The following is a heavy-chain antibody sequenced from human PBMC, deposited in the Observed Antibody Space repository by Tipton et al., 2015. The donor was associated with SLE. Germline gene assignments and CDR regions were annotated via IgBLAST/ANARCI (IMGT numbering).Heavy chain of an antibody. D-gene: IGHD6-6*01. Sequence: QLVQSGAEVKKPGESLKISCKGSGDSFTNYWIGWVRQTPGKGLEWMGIIYPGNSDTRYSPSFQGQVTVSADTSINTAFLQWSSLRASDTAMYYCVRQEYSTSSVEHWGQGTLVTVSS. CDR2: IYPGNSDT. CDR3: VRQEYSTSSVEH. J-gene: IGHJ4*02. CDR1: GDSFTNYW. V-gene: IGHV5-51*01.